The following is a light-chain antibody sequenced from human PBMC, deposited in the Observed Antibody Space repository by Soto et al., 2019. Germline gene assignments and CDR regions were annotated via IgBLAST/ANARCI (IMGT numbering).Light chain of an antibody. V-gene: IGKV3-15*01. CDR1: QSVSSN. CDR2: GAS. J-gene: IGKJ5*01. Sequence: EIVMTQSPATLSVSPGERAALSCRASQSVSSNLAWYQQKPGQAPRLLIYGASTRATGIPARFSGSGSGTEFTLTISSLQSEDFAVYYCQQYHNWPPITFGQGTRL. CDR3: QQYHNWPPIT.